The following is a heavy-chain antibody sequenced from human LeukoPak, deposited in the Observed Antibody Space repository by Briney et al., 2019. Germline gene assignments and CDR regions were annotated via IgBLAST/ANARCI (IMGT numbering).Heavy chain of an antibody. CDR3: ARDRSGSQYYIDV. D-gene: IGHD1-26*01. CDR2: ITSDGSTT. Sequence: GGSLRLSCVGSGFRFGSDWMHWVRQAPGKGLEWVSRITSDGSTTSYADSVKGRFTISRDNARNTLYLQMNSLRAEDTAVYYCARDRSGSQYYIDVWGKGATVTVSS. CDR1: GFRFGSDW. V-gene: IGHV3-74*01. J-gene: IGHJ6*03.